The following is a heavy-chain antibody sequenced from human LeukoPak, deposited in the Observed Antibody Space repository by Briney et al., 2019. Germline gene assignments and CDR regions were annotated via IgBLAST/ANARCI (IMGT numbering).Heavy chain of an antibody. V-gene: IGHV1-8*03. CDR1: GYTFTSYD. J-gene: IGHJ4*02. D-gene: IGHD1-26*01. CDR2: MNPNSGNT. CDR3: ARVGYRYSGSYRRALRYFDY. Sequence: GASVKVSCKASGYTFTSYDINWVRQATGQGLEWMGWMNPNSGNTGYAQKFQGRVTITRNTSISTAYMELSSLRSEDTAVYYCARVGYRYSGSYRRALRYFDYWGQGTLVTVSS.